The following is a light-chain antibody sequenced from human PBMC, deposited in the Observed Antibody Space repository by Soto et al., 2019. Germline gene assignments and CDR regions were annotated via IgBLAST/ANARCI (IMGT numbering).Light chain of an antibody. J-gene: IGKJ5*01. CDR1: QSVSSY. Sequence: EIVLTQSPAPLSLSPGERATLPCSASQSVSSYLAWYQQKPGQAPRLLIYDASNRATGIPARFSGSGSGTDFTLTISSLEPEDFAVYYCQQRSNWPSITFGQGTRLEIK. V-gene: IGKV3-11*01. CDR2: DAS. CDR3: QQRSNWPSIT.